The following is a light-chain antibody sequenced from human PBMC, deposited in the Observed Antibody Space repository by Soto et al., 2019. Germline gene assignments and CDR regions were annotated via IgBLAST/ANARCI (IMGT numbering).Light chain of an antibody. CDR1: TRDVGSYNL. J-gene: IGLJ3*02. CDR2: EVR. Sequence: QSALTQPASVSGSPGQSITIACTGTTRDVGSYNLVSWYQQRPGEAPKLIISEVRNRPSGISYRFAGSKSGNTASLTISVLQGEDEADYYCSSYTTTSTLVFGGGTKLTVL. CDR3: SSYTTTSTLV. V-gene: IGLV2-14*03.